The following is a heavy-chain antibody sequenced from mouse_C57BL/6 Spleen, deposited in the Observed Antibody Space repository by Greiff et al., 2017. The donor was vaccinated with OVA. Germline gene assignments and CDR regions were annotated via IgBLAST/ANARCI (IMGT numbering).Heavy chain of an antibody. CDR3: AITTVVAPDY. J-gene: IGHJ2*01. Sequence: VKLQQSGAELVRPGTSVKVSCKASGYAFTNYLIEWVKQRPGQGLEWIGVINPGSGGTNYNEKFKGKATLTADKSSSTAYMQLSSLTSEDSAVYFCAITTVVAPDYWGQGTTLTVSS. CDR1: GYAFTNYL. CDR2: INPGSGGT. V-gene: IGHV1-54*01. D-gene: IGHD1-1*01.